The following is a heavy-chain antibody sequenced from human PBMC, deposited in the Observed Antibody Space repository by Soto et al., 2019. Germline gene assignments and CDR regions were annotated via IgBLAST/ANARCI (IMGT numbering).Heavy chain of an antibody. Sequence: GGSLRLSCAASGFTFSSYGMHWVRQAPGKGLEWVAVISYDGSNKYYADSVKGRFTISRDNSKNTLYLQMNSLRAEDTAVYYCAKGNREMATFIVDYWGQGTLVTVSS. J-gene: IGHJ4*02. V-gene: IGHV3-30*18. CDR2: ISYDGSNK. CDR3: AKGNREMATFIVDY. D-gene: IGHD5-12*01. CDR1: GFTFSSYG.